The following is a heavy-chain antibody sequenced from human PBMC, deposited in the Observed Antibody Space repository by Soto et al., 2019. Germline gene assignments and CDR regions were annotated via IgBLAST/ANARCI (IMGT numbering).Heavy chain of an antibody. J-gene: IGHJ6*03. CDR2: TYYRSTRWYN. CDR1: GDSVSSNSAA. Sequence: PSQTLSLTCAISGDSVSSNSAAWNWIRQSPSRGLEWLGRTYYRSTRWYNDYAVSVKSRLTVNPDTSKNQFSLHLNSVTPEDTAVYYCAGTTPLQRYYIHVPDTAPTLTGFS. V-gene: IGHV6-1*01. D-gene: IGHD1-1*01. CDR3: AGTTPLQRYYIHV.